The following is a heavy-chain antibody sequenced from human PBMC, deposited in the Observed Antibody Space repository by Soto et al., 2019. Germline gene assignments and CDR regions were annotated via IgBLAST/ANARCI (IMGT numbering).Heavy chain of an antibody. J-gene: IGHJ4*02. V-gene: IGHV4-30-4*01. CDR2: IYHSGSS. Sequence: QVQLQESGPGLVKPSQTLSLTCSVSGGSISNGNYYWSWIRQPPGKGLEWIGYIYHSGSSYYNTSLKSRVTISVDTSMNQFSLRLSSVTAADTAVYYCAILPAASSNDDYWGQGTLVTVSS. CDR1: GGSISNGNYY. CDR3: AILPAASSNDDY. D-gene: IGHD2-2*01.